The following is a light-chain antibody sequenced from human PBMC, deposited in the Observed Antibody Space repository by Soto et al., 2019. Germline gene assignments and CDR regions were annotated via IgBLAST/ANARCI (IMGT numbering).Light chain of an antibody. V-gene: IGKV1-6*01. CDR1: QAIGND. J-gene: IGKJ1*01. CDR3: LQNYRSPWT. Sequence: AIQMTQSPSSLSASVGDRVTITCRASQAIGNDLGWYQQIPGKAPKLLIYAASRLHSGVPSKFSGSGSGSNFTLTIRSLHPKDFATNYCLQNYRSPWTFGQVTKVE. CDR2: AAS.